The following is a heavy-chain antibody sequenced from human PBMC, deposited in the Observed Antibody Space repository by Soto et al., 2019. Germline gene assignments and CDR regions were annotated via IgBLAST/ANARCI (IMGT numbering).Heavy chain of an antibody. J-gene: IGHJ5*01. CDR3: GRVVDGATGNTDTDS. D-gene: IGHD2-21*01. V-gene: IGHV4-39*01. CDR2: VYHNGGA. CDR1: GVSIHNSHSF. Sequence: PSGTLSLSCTVSGVSIHNSHSFWAWIRQPPRKGLQFIASVYHNGGAHYNSSLKSRVTISVDTANNQVSLRMRSLTAADTAFYYCGRVVDGATGNTDTDSWGQQMLVPVYS.